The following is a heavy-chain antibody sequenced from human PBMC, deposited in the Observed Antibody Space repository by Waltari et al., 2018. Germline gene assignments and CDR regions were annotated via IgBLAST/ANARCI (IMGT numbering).Heavy chain of an antibody. CDR3: TRSRYCSTTSCQVDWFDP. Sequence: EVQLVESGGGLVQPGGSLRLSCAASGFPFSTYWMPWVRQAPGKGLVWVSRINGDGGSTSYADSVKGRFTISRDNAYNTLYLQMNSLRAEDTAVYYCTRSRYCSTTSCQVDWFDPWGQGTLVTVSS. J-gene: IGHJ5*02. CDR2: INGDGGST. CDR1: GFPFSTYW. V-gene: IGHV3-74*01. D-gene: IGHD2-2*01.